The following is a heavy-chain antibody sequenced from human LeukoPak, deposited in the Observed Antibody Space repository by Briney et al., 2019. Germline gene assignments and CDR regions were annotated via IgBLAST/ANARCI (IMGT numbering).Heavy chain of an antibody. V-gene: IGHV3-74*01. CDR1: GFTFSSYW. CDR2: IASDGSST. J-gene: IGHJ5*02. D-gene: IGHD2-8*01. Sequence: PGGSLRLSCAASGFTFSSYWMNWVRQAPGKGLVWVSRIASDGSSTTYADSVKGRFSISRDNSKNTLYLQMNSLRAEDTAVYYCAKEARDCTNGVCYTRWFDPWGQGTLVTVSS. CDR3: AKEARDCTNGVCYTRWFDP.